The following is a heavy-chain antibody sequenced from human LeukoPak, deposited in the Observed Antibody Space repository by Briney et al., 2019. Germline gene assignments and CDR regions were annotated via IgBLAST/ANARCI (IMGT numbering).Heavy chain of an antibody. Sequence: ASVTVSCTTSGYAFTDYPLHWLRQAPGQRLQWMGWINADKGNTKYSQEFQGRVTITRDTFATTTYMELSSLTSGDTAVYYCARDVRRSDSGYAMFDYWGQGTLVTASS. CDR1: GYAFTDYP. D-gene: IGHD5-12*01. CDR2: INADKGNT. CDR3: ARDVRRSDSGYAMFDY. V-gene: IGHV1-3*01. J-gene: IGHJ4*02.